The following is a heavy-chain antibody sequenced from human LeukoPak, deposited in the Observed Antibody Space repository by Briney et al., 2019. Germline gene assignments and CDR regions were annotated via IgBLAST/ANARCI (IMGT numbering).Heavy chain of an antibody. J-gene: IGHJ4*02. V-gene: IGHV1-2*02. CDR2: ISPNSGVT. Sequence: ASVRVSCKASGYTFTGYYLHWVRQAPRQGLEWMGWISPNSGVTNYAQRFRGRVTMTWDTSITTAYMELKRLTSDDTASYFCASFGTASGSYYVDYWGQGTLVTISS. CDR1: GYTFTGYY. CDR3: ASFGTASGSYYVDY. D-gene: IGHD3-10*01.